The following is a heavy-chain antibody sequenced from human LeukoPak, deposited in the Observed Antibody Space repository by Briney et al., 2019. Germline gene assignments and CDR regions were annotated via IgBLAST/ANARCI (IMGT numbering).Heavy chain of an antibody. CDR3: AKDLGDLQYFQH. Sequence: GGSLRLSCAASGFGFSTYTMNWVRQAPGKGLEWVSSITSSSTYIYYADSVKGRFTISRDDAKNSLYLQMNSLRAEDTAVYYCAKDLGDLQYFQHWGQGTLVTVSS. V-gene: IGHV3-21*01. CDR2: ITSSSTYI. CDR1: GFGFSTYT. J-gene: IGHJ1*01. D-gene: IGHD3-3*01.